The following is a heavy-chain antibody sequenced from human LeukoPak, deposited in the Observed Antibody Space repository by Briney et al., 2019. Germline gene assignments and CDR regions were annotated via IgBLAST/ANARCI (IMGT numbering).Heavy chain of an antibody. CDR3: ARRGEHGSYGPYFDY. Sequence: SATLSLTCTVSGCSISSYYWRWIRQPPGKGLEWIGYIYYSGSTNYNPSLKSRVTISVDTSKNQFSLRLSSVDAADTAVYYFARRGEHGSYGPYFDYWGQGTLVTVSS. CDR2: IYYSGST. V-gene: IGHV4-59*01. J-gene: IGHJ4*02. D-gene: IGHD1-26*01. CDR1: GCSISSYY.